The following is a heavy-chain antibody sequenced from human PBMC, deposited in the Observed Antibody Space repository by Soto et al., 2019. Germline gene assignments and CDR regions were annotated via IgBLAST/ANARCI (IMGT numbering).Heavy chain of an antibody. D-gene: IGHD2-2*01. Sequence: EVQLVESGGGLVQPGGSLRLSCAASGFTFSSYWMSWVRQAQGKGLEWVSNINEDGSEKYYVDSVKGRFTISRDNAKNSLYLQMNSLRAEDTGVYYCARDCTRTSCSFDYGGQGPLVNVSS. V-gene: IGHV3-7*01. CDR3: ARDCTRTSCSFDY. CDR2: INEDGSEK. J-gene: IGHJ4*02. CDR1: GFTFSSYW.